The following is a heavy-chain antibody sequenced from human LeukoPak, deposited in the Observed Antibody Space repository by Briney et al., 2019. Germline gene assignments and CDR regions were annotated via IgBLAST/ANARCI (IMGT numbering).Heavy chain of an antibody. D-gene: IGHD1-26*01. V-gene: IGHV3-30-3*01. CDR2: ILYDGNNE. CDR3: ARDNTYSGSYSGVLDI. CDR1: GFTFSTYA. J-gene: IGHJ3*02. Sequence: GKSLRLSCAASGFTFSTYAMHWVRQAPGKGLEWVAVILYDGNNEYYADSVKGRFTISRDNSKNTLYLQMNSLRAEDTAVYYCARDNTYSGSYSGVLDIWGKGKMVTVSS.